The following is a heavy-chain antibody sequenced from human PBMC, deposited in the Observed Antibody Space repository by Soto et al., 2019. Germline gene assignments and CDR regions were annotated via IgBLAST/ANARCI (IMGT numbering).Heavy chain of an antibody. D-gene: IGHD2-2*02. V-gene: IGHV3-7*03. CDR3: ARRVSQGLYDWFDP. J-gene: IGHJ5*02. Sequence: EVQLVESGGGLVQAGGSLRLSCAASGFIFSNYWMTWVRQAPGKGLEWVANIKQDGSEKYHVDSVKGRFSISRDNAKNSLYLQMNSLRDEDTAVYYCARRVSQGLYDWFDPCGQGTLVTVSS. CDR1: GFIFSNYW. CDR2: IKQDGSEK.